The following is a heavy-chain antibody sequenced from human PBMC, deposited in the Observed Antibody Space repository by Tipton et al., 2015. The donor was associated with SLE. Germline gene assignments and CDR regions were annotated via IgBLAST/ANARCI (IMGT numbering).Heavy chain of an antibody. V-gene: IGHV3-30*04. J-gene: IGHJ4*02. D-gene: IGHD1-26*01. Sequence: SLRLSCAASGFTFSSYAMHWVRQAPGKGLEWVAVISYDGSNKYYADSVKGRFTISRDNSKNTLYLQMNSLRAEDTAVYYCARDVAEWELRGEFDYWGQGTLVTVSS. CDR2: ISYDGSNK. CDR3: ARDVAEWELRGEFDY. CDR1: GFTFSSYA.